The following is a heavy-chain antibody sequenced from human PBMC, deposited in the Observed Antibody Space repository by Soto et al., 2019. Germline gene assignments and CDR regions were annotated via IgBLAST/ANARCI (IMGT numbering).Heavy chain of an antibody. J-gene: IGHJ4*02. CDR2: ISSGGSNI. CDR1: AITLRSYA. V-gene: IGHV3-48*03. CDR3: VSQGGYDKFDY. Sequence: SLRISCSAAAITLRSYAMHWVRQAPGKGLKWLSYISSGGSNIDYEDSVKGRFTVSRDNAKNSLYLQMNSLRAEDTAVYYGVSQGGYDKFDYWGQGTMVTASS. D-gene: IGHD5-12*01.